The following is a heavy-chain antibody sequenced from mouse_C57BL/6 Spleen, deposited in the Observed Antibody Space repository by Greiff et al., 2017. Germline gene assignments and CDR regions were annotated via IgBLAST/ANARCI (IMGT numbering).Heavy chain of an antibody. V-gene: IGHV1-15*01. CDR1: GYTFTDYE. J-gene: IGHJ3*01. Sequence: QVQLQQSGAELVRPGASVTLSCKASGYTFTDYEMHWVKQTPVHGLEWIGAIDPETGGTAYNQKFKGKAILTADKSSSTAYMQLSSLTSEDSAVYFCARYGSRTGFAYWGQGTLVTVSA. CDR2: IDPETGGT. CDR3: ARYGSRTGFAY. D-gene: IGHD1-1*01.